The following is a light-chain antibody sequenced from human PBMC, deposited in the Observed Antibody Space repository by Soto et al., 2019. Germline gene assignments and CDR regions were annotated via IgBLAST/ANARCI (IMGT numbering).Light chain of an antibody. V-gene: IGLV2-8*01. Sequence: QSVLTQTPSASGSPGQSVTISCTGTSSDVGAYDYVSWYQQHPGKAPKLMIYEVTKRPSGVPDRFSGSKSGNTASLTVSGLQVEDEAEYYCSSYAGSNNLLFGGGTKGTVL. CDR1: SSDVGAYDY. CDR3: SSYAGSNNLL. J-gene: IGLJ2*01. CDR2: EVT.